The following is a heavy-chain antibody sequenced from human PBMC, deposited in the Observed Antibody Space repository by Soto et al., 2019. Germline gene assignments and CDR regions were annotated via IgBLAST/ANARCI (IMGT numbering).Heavy chain of an antibody. Sequence: QLQLQESGPGLVKPSETLSLTCSVSGDSISSTSYYWGWIRQPPGKGLEWIGTIYYSGGTYYNPSLKSRVTVSVDTSKNQFSLNLNFLTAADTAVYYCARGHGDPPPHTHSYYMDVWGKGTTVTVSS. J-gene: IGHJ6*03. CDR2: IYYSGGT. V-gene: IGHV4-39*01. D-gene: IGHD4-17*01. CDR3: ARGHGDPPPHTHSYYMDV. CDR1: GDSISSTSYY.